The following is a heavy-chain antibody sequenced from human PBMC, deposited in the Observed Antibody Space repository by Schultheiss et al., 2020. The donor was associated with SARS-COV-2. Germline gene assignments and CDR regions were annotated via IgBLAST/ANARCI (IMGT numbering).Heavy chain of an antibody. V-gene: IGHV3-23*01. Sequence: GESLKISCAASGFTFSSYAMSWVRQAPGKGLEWVSAISGSGGSTYYADSVKGRFTISRDNSKNTLYLQMNSLRAEDTAVYYCAKGMGYCSSTSCSYYYYMDVWGKGTTVTVSS. D-gene: IGHD2-2*01. CDR3: AKGMGYCSSTSCSYYYYMDV. CDR1: GFTFSSYA. CDR2: ISGSGGST. J-gene: IGHJ6*03.